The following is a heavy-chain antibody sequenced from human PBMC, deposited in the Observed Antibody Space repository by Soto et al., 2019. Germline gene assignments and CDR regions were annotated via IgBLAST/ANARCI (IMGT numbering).Heavy chain of an antibody. Sequence: GGSLRLSCTAPGFTFNTHWMHWVRQAPGKGLVWVSRIYFDGITTNYADSVKGRLTVSRDNAKNTVYLHVNTLRDEDTAVYYCARGGATGVDYWGQGTLVTVSS. J-gene: IGHJ4*02. CDR3: ARGGATGVDY. CDR2: IYFDGITT. CDR1: GFTFNTHW. D-gene: IGHD1-26*01. V-gene: IGHV3-74*01.